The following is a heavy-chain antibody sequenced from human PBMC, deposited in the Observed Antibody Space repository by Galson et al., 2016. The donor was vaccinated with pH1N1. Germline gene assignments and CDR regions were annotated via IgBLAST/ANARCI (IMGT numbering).Heavy chain of an antibody. CDR2: ISSSSSYI. J-gene: IGHJ4*02. CDR3: ARDLYDILTGFYNNNGYFDY. CDR1: GFTSNTYS. Sequence: SLRLSCAASGFTSNTYSMNWVRQAPGKGLEWVSSISSSSSYIYYADSVKGRFTISRDNAKNSLYLQMNSLRAEDTTVYYCARDLYDILTGFYNNNGYFDYWGQGTLVTVSS. D-gene: IGHD3-9*01. V-gene: IGHV3-21*01.